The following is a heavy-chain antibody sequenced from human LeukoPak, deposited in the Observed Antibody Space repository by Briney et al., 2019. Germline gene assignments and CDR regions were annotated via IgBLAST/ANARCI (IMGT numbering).Heavy chain of an antibody. V-gene: IGHV4-34*01. CDR1: GGSFSGYY. D-gene: IGHD6-13*01. J-gene: IGHJ4*02. CDR2: INHSGST. CDR3: ARGPIAAAGYDY. Sequence: PLETLSLTCAVYGGSFSGYYWSWIRQPPGKGLEWIGEINHSGSTNYNPSLKSRVTISVDTSKNQFSLKLSSVTAADTAVYYCARGPIAAAGYDYWGQGTLVTVSS.